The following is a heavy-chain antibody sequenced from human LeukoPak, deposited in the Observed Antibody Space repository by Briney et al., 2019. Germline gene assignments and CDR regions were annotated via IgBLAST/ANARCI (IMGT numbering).Heavy chain of an antibody. CDR1: GDTFSTYG. V-gene: IGHV1-69*04. CDR3: ARDRDRCEAGNCYQSFDF. CDR2: IIPILSIT. J-gene: IGHJ4*02. Sequence: ASVTVSCKAPGDTFSTYGINWVRQAPGQGLEWMGRIIPILSITNYAQKLQDRVTITADKSTSTAYMELSSLTSGDTAVYYCARDRDRCEAGNCYQSFDFGSQGTLVTVSS. D-gene: IGHD2-21*02.